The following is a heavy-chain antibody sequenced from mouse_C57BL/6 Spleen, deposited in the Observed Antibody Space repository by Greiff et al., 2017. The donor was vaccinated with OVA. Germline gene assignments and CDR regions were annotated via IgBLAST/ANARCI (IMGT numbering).Heavy chain of an antibody. Sequence: EVQLVESEGGLVQPGRSMKLSCTASGFTFSDYYMAWVRQVPEKGLEWVANINYDGSSTYYLDSLKSRFIISRDNAKNILYLQMSSLKSEDTATYYCARETGTGWYFDVWGTGTTVTVSS. D-gene: IGHD4-1*01. V-gene: IGHV5-16*01. J-gene: IGHJ1*03. CDR1: GFTFSDYY. CDR2: INYDGSST. CDR3: ARETGTGWYFDV.